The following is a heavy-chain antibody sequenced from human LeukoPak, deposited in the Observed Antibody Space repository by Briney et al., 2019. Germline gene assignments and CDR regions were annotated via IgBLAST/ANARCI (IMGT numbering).Heavy chain of an antibody. D-gene: IGHD3-10*01. J-gene: IGHJ4*02. CDR1: GFTFDDYA. CDR2: ISWSSGSI. CDR3: AKALGGGFGELDY. V-gene: IGHV3-9*01. Sequence: SLRLSCAPSGFTFDDYAMHWVRQAPGKGLEWVSGISWSSGSIGYADSVKGRFTISRDNAKNSLYLQMNSLRAEDTALYYCAKALGGGFGELDYWGQGTLVTVSS.